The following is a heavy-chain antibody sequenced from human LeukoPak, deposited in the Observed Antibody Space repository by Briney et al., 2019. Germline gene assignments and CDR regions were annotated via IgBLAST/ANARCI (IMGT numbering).Heavy chain of an antibody. CDR1: GFTFSSYS. Sequence: PGGSLRLSRAASGFTFSSYSMNWVRQAPGKGLEWVSSISSSSSYIYYADSVKGRFTISRDNAKNSLYLQMNSPRVEDTAVFYCARARGSYSFDYWGQGTLVTVSS. CDR2: ISSSSSYI. CDR3: ARARGSYSFDY. J-gene: IGHJ4*02. V-gene: IGHV3-21*04. D-gene: IGHD3-10*01.